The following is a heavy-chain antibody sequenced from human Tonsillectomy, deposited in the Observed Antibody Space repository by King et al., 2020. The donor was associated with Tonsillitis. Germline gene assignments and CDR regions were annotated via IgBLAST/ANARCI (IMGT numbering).Heavy chain of an antibody. CDR3: AGEWRRAVAASGAFDI. Sequence: QLVQSGGGVVQPGRSLRLSCAASGFTFSSYGMHWVRQAPGKGLEWVAVIWYDGSNKYYADSVKGRFTISRDNSKNTLYLQMNSLRAEDTAVYYCAGEWRRAVAASGAFDIWGQGTMVTVSS. CDR1: GFTFSSYG. D-gene: IGHD6-19*01. V-gene: IGHV3-33*08. CDR2: IWYDGSNK. J-gene: IGHJ3*02.